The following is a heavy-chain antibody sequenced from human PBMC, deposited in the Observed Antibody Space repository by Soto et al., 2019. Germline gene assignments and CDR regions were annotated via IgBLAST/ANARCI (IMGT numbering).Heavy chain of an antibody. J-gene: IGHJ6*02. D-gene: IGHD1-7*01. V-gene: IGHV3-23*01. CDR1: GFTFSTYA. Sequence: PGGSLRLSCAASGFTFSTYAMSWVRQAPGKGLEWVSTISNVGDTTYHADYVKGRFSISRDNSKGTLYLQMNSLRAEDTAVYYCGNGNYAVHGMDVWGQGSTVTVSS. CDR2: ISNVGDTT. CDR3: GNGNYAVHGMDV.